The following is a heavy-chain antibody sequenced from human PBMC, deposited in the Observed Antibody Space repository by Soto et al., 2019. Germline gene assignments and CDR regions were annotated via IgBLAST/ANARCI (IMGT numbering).Heavy chain of an antibody. Sequence: QITLKESGLPLVKPTQTLTLTCTFSGVSLSTSGVGVGWIRQPPGKALEWLAVIYWDDVKWYTPSLKSRVTLTKDTSKNQVVLTMTNMDPVDTATYYFAVTEGFGDDLQHWGQGSLVTVSS. CDR1: GVSLSTSGVG. CDR3: AVTEGFGDDLQH. J-gene: IGHJ1*01. CDR2: IYWDDVK. V-gene: IGHV2-5*02. D-gene: IGHD3-10*01.